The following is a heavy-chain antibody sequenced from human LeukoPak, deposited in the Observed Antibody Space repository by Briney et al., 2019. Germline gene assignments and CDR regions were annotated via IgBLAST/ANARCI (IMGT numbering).Heavy chain of an antibody. CDR3: ARGPCIVGATTYTPARGAFDI. J-gene: IGHJ3*02. D-gene: IGHD1-26*01. Sequence: TDTLSLTCAVYGVSCSGYYWTWIRQPPGKELNWVWEINHSGSTNYNPSLKSRVTISVDTSKNQFSLELSSVTAADTAVYYCARGPCIVGATTYTPARGAFDIWGQGTMVTVSS. CDR1: GVSCSGYY. CDR2: INHSGST. V-gene: IGHV4-34*01.